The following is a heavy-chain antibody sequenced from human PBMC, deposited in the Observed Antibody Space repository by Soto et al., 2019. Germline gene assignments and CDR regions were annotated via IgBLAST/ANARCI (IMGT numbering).Heavy chain of an antibody. CDR2: ISSSSSYI. CDR1: GFTFSSYS. D-gene: IGHD6-13*01. CDR3: SSGRALAAAGSGTYYYYYYGMDV. J-gene: IGHJ6*02. V-gene: IGHV3-21*01. Sequence: EVQLVESGGGLVKPGGSLRLSCAASGFTFSSYSMNWVRQAPGKGLEWVSSISSSSSYIYYADSVKGRFTISRDNAKNSQYLQMNNLRGEDEAVYYCSSGRALAAAGSGTYYYYYYGMDVWGQGTTVTVSS.